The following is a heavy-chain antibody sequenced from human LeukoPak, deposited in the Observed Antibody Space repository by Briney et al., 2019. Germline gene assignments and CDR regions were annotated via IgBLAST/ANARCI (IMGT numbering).Heavy chain of an antibody. J-gene: IGHJ4*02. CDR3: ARLTYYYDSSGRDY. CDR1: GFTFSSYA. D-gene: IGHD3-22*01. CDR2: ISGSGGST. Sequence: PGGSLRLSCAASGFTFSSYAMSWVRQAPGKGLEWVSAISGSGGSTYYADSVKGRFTISRDNAKNSLYLQMNSLRAEDTAVYYCARLTYYYDSSGRDYWGQGTLVTVSS. V-gene: IGHV3-23*01.